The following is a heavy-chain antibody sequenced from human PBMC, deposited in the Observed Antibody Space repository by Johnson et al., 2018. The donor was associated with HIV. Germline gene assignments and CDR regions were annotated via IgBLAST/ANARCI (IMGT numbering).Heavy chain of an antibody. CDR3: AKDSSSWYGGAFDI. J-gene: IGHJ3*02. Sequence: QVQLVESGGGVVQPGRSLRLSCAASGFIFSDYVIHWVRQAPGKGLEWVAVIWYDGSNKYYADSVKGRFTISRDNSKNTLYLQMNSLRAEDTAVYYGAKDSSSWYGGAFDIWGQGTMVTGSS. CDR2: IWYDGSNK. D-gene: IGHD6-13*01. V-gene: IGHV3-33*06. CDR1: GFIFSDYV.